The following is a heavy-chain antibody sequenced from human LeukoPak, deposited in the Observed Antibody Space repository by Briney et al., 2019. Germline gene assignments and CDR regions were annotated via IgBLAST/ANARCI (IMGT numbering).Heavy chain of an antibody. V-gene: IGHV3-66*02. D-gene: IGHD3-22*01. Sequence: GGSLRLSCAASGFTFNNYAMSWVRQAPGKGLEWVSVIYSGGSTYYADSVKGRFTISRDNSKNTLYLQMNSLRAEDTAVYYCASFGDSSGYYGGYFDYWGQGTLVTVSS. CDR1: GFTFNNYA. J-gene: IGHJ4*02. CDR3: ASFGDSSGYYGGYFDY. CDR2: IYSGGST.